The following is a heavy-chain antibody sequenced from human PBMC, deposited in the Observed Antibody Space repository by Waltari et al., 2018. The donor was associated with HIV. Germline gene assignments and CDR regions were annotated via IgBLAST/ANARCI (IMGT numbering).Heavy chain of an antibody. Sequence: QVQLVQSGAEVKKPGASVKVSCKASGYTFTSYGISWVRQAPGQGLEWMGGISAYNGNTNDARKLQGRVTMTTDTSTSTAYMELRSLRADDTAVYYCARGSGRDTISLNWFDPWGQGTLVTVSS. D-gene: IGHD2-15*01. J-gene: IGHJ5*02. CDR1: GYTFTSYG. CDR3: ARGSGRDTISLNWFDP. CDR2: ISAYNGNT. V-gene: IGHV1-18*01.